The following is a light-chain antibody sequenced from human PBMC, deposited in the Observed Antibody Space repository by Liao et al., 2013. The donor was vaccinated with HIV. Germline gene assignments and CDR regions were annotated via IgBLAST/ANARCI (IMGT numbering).Light chain of an antibody. CDR1: NIGSKS. J-gene: IGLJ2*01. V-gene: IGLV3-21*04. CDR2: YDS. CDR3: QVWDSSSDRVV. Sequence: SYVLTQPPSVSVAPGKTAGIACGGNNIGSKSVHWYQQRPGQAPVLVIYYDSDRPSGIPERFSGSTSGNTATLTISRVEAGDEADYYCQVWDSSSDRVVFGGGTKLTVV.